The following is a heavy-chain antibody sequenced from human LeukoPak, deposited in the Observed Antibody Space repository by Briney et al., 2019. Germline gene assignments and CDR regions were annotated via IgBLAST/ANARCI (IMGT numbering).Heavy chain of an antibody. Sequence: GGSLRLSCAASGFTFSSYSMNWVRQAPGKGLEWVSSISSSSSYIYYADSVKGRFTISRDNAKNSLYLQMNSLRAEDTAVYYCARTPYDILTGPLENAFDIWGQGTMVTVSS. CDR1: GFTFSSYS. CDR2: ISSSSSYI. CDR3: ARTPYDILTGPLENAFDI. J-gene: IGHJ3*02. V-gene: IGHV3-21*04. D-gene: IGHD3-9*01.